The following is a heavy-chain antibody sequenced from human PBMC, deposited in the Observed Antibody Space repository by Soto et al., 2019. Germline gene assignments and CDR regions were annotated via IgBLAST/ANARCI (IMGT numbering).Heavy chain of an antibody. CDR3: AKDLNYYDSSGEYPGLAFDI. D-gene: IGHD3-22*01. J-gene: IGHJ3*02. CDR1: GFTFSSYG. CDR2: ISYDGSNK. V-gene: IGHV3-30*18. Sequence: PGGSLRLSCAASGFTFSSYGMHWVRQAPGKGLEWVAVISYDGSNKYYADSVKGRFTISRDNSKNTLYLQMNSLRAEDTAVYYCAKDLNYYDSSGEYPGLAFDIWGQGTMVTVSS.